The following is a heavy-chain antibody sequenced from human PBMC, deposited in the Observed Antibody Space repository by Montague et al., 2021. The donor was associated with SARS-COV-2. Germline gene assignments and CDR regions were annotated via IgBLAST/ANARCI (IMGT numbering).Heavy chain of an antibody. Sequence: SETLSLTCTVSDGSIRSYYWNWMRQTPGKGLEWIGYMHDSGTANYNPSLRSRVTLMVDASRNQFSLELSSVIAADTAMYYCTRLPRGSGTWGYFDYWAQGTLVTVSS. CDR2: MHDSGTA. D-gene: IGHD3-10*01. CDR3: TRLPRGSGTWGYFDY. J-gene: IGHJ4*02. V-gene: IGHV4-59*08. CDR1: DGSIRSYY.